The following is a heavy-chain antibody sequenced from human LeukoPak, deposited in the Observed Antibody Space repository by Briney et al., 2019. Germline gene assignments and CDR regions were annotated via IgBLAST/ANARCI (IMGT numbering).Heavy chain of an antibody. J-gene: IGHJ4*02. CDR1: GFTFSSYA. CDR3: ARADWNYFSVDY. CDR2: ISGSGGST. V-gene: IGHV3-23*01. Sequence: GGSLRLSCAASGFTFSSYAMSWVRRAPGKGLEWVSAISGSGGSTYYADSVKGRFTISRDNSKNTLYLQMNSLRAEDTAVYYCARADWNYFSVDYWGRGALVTVSS. D-gene: IGHD1-7*01.